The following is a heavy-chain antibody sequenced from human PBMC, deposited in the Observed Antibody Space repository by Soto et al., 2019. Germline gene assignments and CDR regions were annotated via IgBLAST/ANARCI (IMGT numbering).Heavy chain of an antibody. D-gene: IGHD3-10*01. J-gene: IGHJ6*02. V-gene: IGHV3-48*03. CDR2: ITSSTRTP. CDR3: ARGTTRIQGELSHNKELHV. Sequence: DEQLVESGGGLVQSGGSLRLSCAASGFTLKSYEVNWVLQAPGKGIERISYITSSTRTPYYADSVKGRFTISRDNARKSVYLQMISLRVEDPAIYYCARGTTRIQGELSHNKELHVSGQGATVSVSS. CDR1: GFTLKSYE.